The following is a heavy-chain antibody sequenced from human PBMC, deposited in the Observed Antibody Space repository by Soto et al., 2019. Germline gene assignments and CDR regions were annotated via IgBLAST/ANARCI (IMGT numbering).Heavy chain of an antibody. Sequence: QVELVESGGGVVQPGRSLRLSCEASGFTFRSYGMSWVRQAPGKGLEWVAVLWTDGSHETYADSVKGRFTISRDNSKNTVFPQMNSLRAEDTAVYYCARSTLDWLLVFDFWGQRTQVTVSS. D-gene: IGHD3-3*01. J-gene: IGHJ4*02. CDR2: LWTDGSHE. V-gene: IGHV3-33*01. CDR1: GFTFRSYG. CDR3: ARSTLDWLLVFDF.